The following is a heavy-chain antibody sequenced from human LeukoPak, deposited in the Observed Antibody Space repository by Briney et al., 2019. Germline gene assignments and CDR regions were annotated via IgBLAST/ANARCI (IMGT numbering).Heavy chain of an antibody. D-gene: IGHD1-26*01. Sequence: SETLSLTCTVSGGSVSGSYWNWLRQPPGEGLEWIGCVSNSGSGYTKYNPSLESRVTMSVETSKNQFSLKLSSVTAADTAVYYCAKWNGGRYHFASWGQGTLVTVSS. CDR1: GGSVSGSY. CDR3: AKWNGGRYHFAS. CDR2: VSNSGSGYT. J-gene: IGHJ4*02. V-gene: IGHV4-59*02.